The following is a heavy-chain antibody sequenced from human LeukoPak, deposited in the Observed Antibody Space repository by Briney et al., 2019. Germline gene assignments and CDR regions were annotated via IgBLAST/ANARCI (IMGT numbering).Heavy chain of an antibody. Sequence: PSETLSLTCAFYGGSFSGYSLTWIRQPPGKGLEWIGEINHSGINHFNPSLKSRVTISADTSKKQVFLNLSSVTAADTAVYYCAKDRWGVYEHCCEPFDYWGQGTLVTVSS. D-gene: IGHD2-21*01. CDR3: AKDRWGVYEHCCEPFDY. J-gene: IGHJ4*02. CDR2: INHSGIN. V-gene: IGHV4-34*01. CDR1: GGSFSGYS.